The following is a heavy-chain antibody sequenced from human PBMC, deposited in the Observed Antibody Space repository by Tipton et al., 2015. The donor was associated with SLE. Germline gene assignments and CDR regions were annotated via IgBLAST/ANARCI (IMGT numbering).Heavy chain of an antibody. Sequence: TLSLTCTVSGGSISSSSYHWGWIRQPPGKGLEWIGSIYYSGSTYYNPSLKSRVTISVDTSKNQFSLKLSSVTAADTAVYYCARVSTQGWFDPWGQGTLVTVSS. V-gene: IGHV4-39*07. CDR3: ARVSTQGWFDP. J-gene: IGHJ5*02. CDR1: GGSISSSSYH. CDR2: IYYSGST. D-gene: IGHD6-13*01.